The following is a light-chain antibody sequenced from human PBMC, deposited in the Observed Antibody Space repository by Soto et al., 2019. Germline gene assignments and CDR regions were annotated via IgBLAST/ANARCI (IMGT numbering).Light chain of an antibody. V-gene: IGLV2-23*02. CDR2: EVS. CDR1: RSDVGSYNL. J-gene: IGLJ1*01. Sequence: QSALTQPASVSGSPGQSITISCTGTRSDVGSYNLVSWYQQHPGKAPKLMIYEVSKRPSGVSNRFSGSKSGNTASLTISWLQAEDEADYYCCSYAGSSPYVFGTGTKVTVL. CDR3: CSYAGSSPYV.